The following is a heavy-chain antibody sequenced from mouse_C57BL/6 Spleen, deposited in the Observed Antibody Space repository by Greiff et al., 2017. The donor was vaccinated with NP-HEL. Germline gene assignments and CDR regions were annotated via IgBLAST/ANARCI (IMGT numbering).Heavy chain of an antibody. CDR1: GYTFTSYW. J-gene: IGHJ1*03. D-gene: IGHD1-1*01. V-gene: IGHV1-55*01. Sequence: QVQLQQPGAELVKPGASVKMSCKASGYTFTSYWITWVKQRPGQGLEWIGDIYPGSGSTNYNEKFKSKATMTVDTSSSTAYMQLSSLTSEDSAVYYCARGPSIITKVVAWYFDVRGTGTTVTVSS. CDR2: IYPGSGST. CDR3: ARGPSIITKVVAWYFDV.